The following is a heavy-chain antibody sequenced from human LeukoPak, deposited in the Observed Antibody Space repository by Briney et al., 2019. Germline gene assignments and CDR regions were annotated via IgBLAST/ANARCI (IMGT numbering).Heavy chain of an antibody. CDR1: GFTFSNYA. J-gene: IGHJ4*02. Sequence: GGSLRLSCAASGFTFSNYAMTWVRQAPGEGLEWVSDISGSGSTTYYADSVKGRFTISRDNSKNTLYLQMNGLRAEDTAVYYCAKRNVGAYDYWGQGTLVTVSS. V-gene: IGHV3-23*01. D-gene: IGHD1-26*01. CDR3: AKRNVGAYDY. CDR2: ISGSGSTT.